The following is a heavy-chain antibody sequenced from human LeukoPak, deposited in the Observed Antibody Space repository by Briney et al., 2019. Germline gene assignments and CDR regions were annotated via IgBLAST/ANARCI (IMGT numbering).Heavy chain of an antibody. Sequence: GVSLRPSCAASGFTFASYSMNWVRQAPGKGLEWVSTISGGGGSTYYADSVKGRFTISRDNSKNTLYLQVNSLRAEDTAVYYCAKGGKWDVTPFDYWGQGTLVTVSS. D-gene: IGHD1-26*01. CDR2: ISGGGGST. CDR3: AKGGKWDVTPFDY. CDR1: GFTFASYS. V-gene: IGHV3-23*01. J-gene: IGHJ4*02.